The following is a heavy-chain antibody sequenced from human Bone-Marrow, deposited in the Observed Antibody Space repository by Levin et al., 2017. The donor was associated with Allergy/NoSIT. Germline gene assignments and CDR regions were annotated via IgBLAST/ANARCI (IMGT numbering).Heavy chain of an antibody. Sequence: SETLSLTCGVSRYSISSGYYWGWIRQPPGKGLEWIGSIYHTGSTNYNPSLKSRVTISLDTSKNQFSLKLSSVTAADTAVYYCARWYSSTGYFDYWGRGTLVTVSS. CDR3: ARWYSSTGYFDY. CDR2: IYHTGST. D-gene: IGHD6-13*01. J-gene: IGHJ4*02. V-gene: IGHV4-38-2*01. CDR1: RYSISSGYY.